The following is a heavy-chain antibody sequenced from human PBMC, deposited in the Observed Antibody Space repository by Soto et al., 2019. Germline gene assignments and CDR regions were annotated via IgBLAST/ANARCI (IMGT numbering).Heavy chain of an antibody. V-gene: IGHV4-38-2*01. D-gene: IGHD3-3*01. Sequence: SATLSLTCAVSYYSISGGFYWAWIRQPPGKGLEWIGNIYHSGSAHYNPSLKSRVTMSVDTSKNNFSLRLTSVTAADTAVYYCARVTIFEYWFDPWGQGILVTVSS. CDR2: IYHSGSA. CDR3: ARVTIFEYWFDP. CDR1: YYSISGGFY. J-gene: IGHJ5*02.